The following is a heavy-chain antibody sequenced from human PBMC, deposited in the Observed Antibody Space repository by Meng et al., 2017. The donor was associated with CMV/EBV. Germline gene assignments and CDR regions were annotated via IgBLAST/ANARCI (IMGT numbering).Heavy chain of an antibody. Sequence: SETLSLTCTVPGGSISSYFWSWIRQPPGKGLKWIGYISYSGSTNYNPSLKSRVTISVDTSKNQFSLKLSSVTAADTAVYYCARSTWAYGSGRYYLFDYWGQGTLVTVSS. CDR2: ISYSGST. CDR3: ARSTWAYGSGRYYLFDY. CDR1: GGSISSYF. D-gene: IGHD3-10*01. J-gene: IGHJ4*02. V-gene: IGHV4-59*01.